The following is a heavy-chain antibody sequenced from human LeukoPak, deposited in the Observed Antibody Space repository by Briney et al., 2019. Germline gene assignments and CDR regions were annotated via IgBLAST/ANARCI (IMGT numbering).Heavy chain of an antibody. Sequence: GASVKVSCKASGYTFTGFYMHWVRQAPGQGLEWMGWINPNSGDTNYAQKLQGRVTMTRDTSISTAYMELSRLRSDDTALYFCARYSSEKNAFDIWGQGTMVIVSS. CDR3: ARYSSEKNAFDI. CDR2: INPNSGDT. V-gene: IGHV1-2*02. CDR1: GYTFTGFY. D-gene: IGHD2-15*01. J-gene: IGHJ3*02.